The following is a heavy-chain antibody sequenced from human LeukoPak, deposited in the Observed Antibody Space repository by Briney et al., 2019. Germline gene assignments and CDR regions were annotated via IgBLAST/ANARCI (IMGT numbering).Heavy chain of an antibody. CDR2: INWNGGST. Sequence: WGSLRLSCAASGFTFDDYGMSWVRQGPRKGLEWVSGINWNGGSTGYADSVKGRCAISTDNAKNSLYLQMNSLRAEDTALYYCARGKYQLLSGYYYYMDVWGKGTTVTVSS. CDR1: GFTFDDYG. CDR3: ARGKYQLLSGYYYYMDV. J-gene: IGHJ6*03. D-gene: IGHD2-2*01. V-gene: IGHV3-20*04.